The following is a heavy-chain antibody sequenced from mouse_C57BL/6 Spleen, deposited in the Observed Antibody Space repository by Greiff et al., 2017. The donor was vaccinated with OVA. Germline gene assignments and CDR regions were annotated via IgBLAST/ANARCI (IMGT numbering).Heavy chain of an antibody. J-gene: IGHJ2*01. V-gene: IGHV1-74*01. CDR2: IHPSDSDT. D-gene: IGHD2-1*01. Sequence: VKQRPGQGLEWIGRIHPSDSDTNYNQKFKGKATLTVDKSSSTAYMQLSSLTSEDSAVYYCAIRRIYYGNYDYFDYWGQGTTLTVSS. CDR3: AIRRIYYGNYDYFDY.